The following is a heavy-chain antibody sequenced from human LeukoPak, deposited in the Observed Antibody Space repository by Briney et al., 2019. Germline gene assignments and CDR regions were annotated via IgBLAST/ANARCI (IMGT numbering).Heavy chain of an antibody. D-gene: IGHD3-3*01. CDR3: AKDQTLITIFTGTAFDI. J-gene: IGHJ3*02. V-gene: IGHV3-30*02. CDR2: IRYDGSNK. CDR1: GFTFTGYG. Sequence: PGGSLRLSCAASGFTFTGYGMHWVRQAPGKGLEWVAFIRYDGSNKYYADSVKGRFTISRDNSKNTLYLQMNSLRAEDTAVYYCAKDQTLITIFTGTAFDIWGQGTMVTVSS.